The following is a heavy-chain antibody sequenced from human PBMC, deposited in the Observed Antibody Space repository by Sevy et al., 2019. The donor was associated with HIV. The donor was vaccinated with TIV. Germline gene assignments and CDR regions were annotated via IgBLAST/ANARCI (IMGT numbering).Heavy chain of an antibody. J-gene: IGHJ4*02. D-gene: IGHD6-19*01. CDR2: IYYSGST. CDR1: GGSISSYY. CDR3: ARGAAGSGWSYFDY. V-gene: IGHV4-59*13. Sequence: SETLSLTCTVSGGSISSYYWSWIRQPPGKGLEWIGYIYYSGSTNYNPSLKSRFTISVDTSKNQFSLKLSSVTAADTAVYYCARGAAGSGWSYFDYWGQGTLVTVSS.